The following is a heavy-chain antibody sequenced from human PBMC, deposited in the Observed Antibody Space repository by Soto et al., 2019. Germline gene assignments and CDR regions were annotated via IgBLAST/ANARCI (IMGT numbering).Heavy chain of an antibody. J-gene: IGHJ4*02. CDR3: ASGADYPNLNGFDY. CDR2: IIPIFGTA. Sequence: ASVKVSCKASGGTFSSYAISWVRQAPGQGLEWMGGIIPIFGTANYAQKFQGRVTITADESTSTAYMELSSLRSEDTAVYYCASGADYPNLNGFDYWGQGTLVTVSS. CDR1: GGTFSSYA. V-gene: IGHV1-69*13. D-gene: IGHD4-17*01.